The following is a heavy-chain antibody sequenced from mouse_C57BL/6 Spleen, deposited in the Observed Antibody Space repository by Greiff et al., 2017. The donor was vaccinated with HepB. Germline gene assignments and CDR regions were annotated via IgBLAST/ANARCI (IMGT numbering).Heavy chain of an antibody. J-gene: IGHJ4*01. CDR3: ARGDYDYDGDAMDY. CDR1: GYTFTSYT. CDR2: INPSSGYT. D-gene: IGHD2-4*01. Sequence: VKLQESGAELARPGASVKMSCKASGYTFTSYTMHWVKQRPGQGLEWIGYINPSSGYTKYNQKFKDKATLTADKSSSTAYMQLSSLTSEDSAVYYCARGDYDYDGDAMDYWGQGTSVTVSS. V-gene: IGHV1-4*01.